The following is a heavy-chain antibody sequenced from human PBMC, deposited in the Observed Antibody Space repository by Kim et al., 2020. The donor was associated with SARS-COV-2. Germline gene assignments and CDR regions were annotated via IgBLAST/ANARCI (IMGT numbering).Heavy chain of an antibody. CDR1: GFTFSANP. D-gene: IGHD3-10*01. Sequence: GGSLRLSCEASGFTFSANPMSWVRQAPGKGLEWVSAITNSDGTYYAESVRGRSIISRDNYKNTVYLQINSLRAEDTAVYYCAKELFLRGSTYGFDSWGQGTLVAVSS. V-gene: IGHV3-23*01. CDR2: ITNSDGT. CDR3: AKELFLRGSTYGFDS. J-gene: IGHJ4*02.